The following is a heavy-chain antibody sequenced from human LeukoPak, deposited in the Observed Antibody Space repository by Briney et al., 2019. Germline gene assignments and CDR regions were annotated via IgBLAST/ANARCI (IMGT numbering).Heavy chain of an antibody. Sequence: GGSLRLSCSGSGFTFSNYVMSWVRQAPGKGLEWVSCVSGSGGRGATYYTDSVKGRFTISRDNAKNTMYLQMNSLRAEDTAVYYCASYCSSTSCYWDFDYWGQGTLVTVSS. V-gene: IGHV3-23*01. D-gene: IGHD2-2*01. CDR2: VSGSGGRGAT. CDR1: GFTFSNYV. CDR3: ASYCSSTSCYWDFDY. J-gene: IGHJ4*02.